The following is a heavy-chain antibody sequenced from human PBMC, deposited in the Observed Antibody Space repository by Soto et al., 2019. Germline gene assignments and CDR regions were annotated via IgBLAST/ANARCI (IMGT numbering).Heavy chain of an antibody. CDR3: ARDGRGRGIAVAGRFWYFDL. J-gene: IGHJ2*01. CDR1: GASISSGGYY. D-gene: IGHD6-19*01. Sequence: QVQLQESGPGLVKPSQTLSLTCTVSGASISSGGYYWNWIRQHPGKGLEWIGYIYYSGSTYYNLPLKSRVTISVDTSKNEFSLKLSSVTAADTAVYYCARDGRGRGIAVAGRFWYFDLWGRGTLVTVSS. V-gene: IGHV4-31*03. CDR2: IYYSGST.